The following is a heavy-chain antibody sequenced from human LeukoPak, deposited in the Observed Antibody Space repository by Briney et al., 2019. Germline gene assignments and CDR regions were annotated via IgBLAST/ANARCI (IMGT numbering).Heavy chain of an antibody. CDR2: IYYSGST. V-gene: IGHV4-39*07. CDR3: ARDNSVEDTAWWFDP. J-gene: IGHJ5*02. Sequence: PSETLSLTCTVSGGSISSSSYYWGWIRQPPGKGLEWIGSIYYSGSTYYNPSLKSRVTISVDTSKNQFSLKLSSVTAADTAVYYCARDNSVEDTAWWFDPWGQGTPVTVSS. D-gene: IGHD4-23*01. CDR1: GGSISSSSYY.